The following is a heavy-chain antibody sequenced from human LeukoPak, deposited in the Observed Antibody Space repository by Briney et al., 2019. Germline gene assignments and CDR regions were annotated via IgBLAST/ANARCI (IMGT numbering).Heavy chain of an antibody. V-gene: IGHV3-30*04. J-gene: IGHJ5*02. CDR2: ISFHGTDT. CDR3: ARAFRLLWSGFDP. D-gene: IGHD3-10*01. CDR1: GFTFISYA. Sequence: PGTSLRLSCAASGFTFISYAIHWVRQAPGKRLEWGAVISFHGTDTFYADSVKGRFTISRDNSKNTLYLQMSSLRGDDTAVYYCARAFRLLWSGFDPWGQGTLVTVSS.